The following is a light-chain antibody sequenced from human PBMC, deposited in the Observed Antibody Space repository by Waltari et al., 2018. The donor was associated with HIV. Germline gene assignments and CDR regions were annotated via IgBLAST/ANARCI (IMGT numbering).Light chain of an antibody. CDR1: QSISSQ. Sequence: DIQMTQSPSSLSASVGDRVTITCRASQSISSQLIWYQQKPGKVPKLLIYAASSLQSGVPSRFSGSGSGTDFTLTINGLQPEDFATYYCQQSYSKPPTFGQGTKLEI. J-gene: IGKJ1*01. V-gene: IGKV1-39*01. CDR2: AAS. CDR3: QQSYSKPPT.